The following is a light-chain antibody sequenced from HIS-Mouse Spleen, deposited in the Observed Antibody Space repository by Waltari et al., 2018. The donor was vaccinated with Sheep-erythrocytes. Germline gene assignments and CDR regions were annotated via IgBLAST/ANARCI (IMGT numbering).Light chain of an antibody. CDR3: MQALQTPPT. Sequence: DIVMTQSPLSLPVTPGEPASISCRSSQSLLHSNGYNYLDWYLQKPGQSPQLLIYLGSNRASGVPDRFSGSGAGTDFTLKISRVEAGDVWVYYCMQALQTPPTFGQGTKVEIK. J-gene: IGKJ1*01. CDR2: LGS. CDR1: QSLLHSNGYNY. V-gene: IGKV2-28*01.